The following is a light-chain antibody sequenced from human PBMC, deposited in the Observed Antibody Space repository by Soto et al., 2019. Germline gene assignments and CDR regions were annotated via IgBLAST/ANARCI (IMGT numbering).Light chain of an antibody. CDR3: QQLNGYPRFT. J-gene: IGKJ3*01. Sequence: DILLTQSPSFLSASVGDRVTITCRASQGISSYLAWYQQKPGKAPKLLIYAASTLQSGVPSRFSGSGSGTEFTLTISSLQPEDFATYYCQQLNGYPRFTFGPGTKVDIK. CDR1: QGISSY. CDR2: AAS. V-gene: IGKV1-9*01.